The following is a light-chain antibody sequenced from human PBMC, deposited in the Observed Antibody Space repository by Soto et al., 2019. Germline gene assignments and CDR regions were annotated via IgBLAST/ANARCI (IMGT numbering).Light chain of an antibody. Sequence: QSVLTQPPSVSGAPGQRVTISCTGSSSNIGAGYDVHWYQQLPGTAPKLLIYGNSNRPSGVPDRFSGSKSGPSAPLAITGLQAEDEADYYCQSYDSSLSGYVFGTGTKVTVL. CDR3: QSYDSSLSGYV. J-gene: IGLJ1*01. V-gene: IGLV1-40*01. CDR2: GNS. CDR1: SSNIGAGYD.